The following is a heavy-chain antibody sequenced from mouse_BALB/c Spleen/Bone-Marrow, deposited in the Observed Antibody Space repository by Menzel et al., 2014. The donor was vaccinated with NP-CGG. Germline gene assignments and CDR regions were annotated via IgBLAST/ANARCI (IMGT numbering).Heavy chain of an antibody. CDR1: EYEFPSHD. Sequence: EVKVVESGGGLVQPGESLKLSCESNEYEFPSHDMSWVRKTPEKRLELVAAINSDGGSTYYPDTMERRFIISRDNTKKTLYLQMSSLRSEDTALYYCARHNYRYDDYAMDYWGQGTSVTVSS. J-gene: IGHJ4*01. V-gene: IGHV5-2*01. D-gene: IGHD2-14*01. CDR3: ARHNYRYDDYAMDY. CDR2: INSDGGST.